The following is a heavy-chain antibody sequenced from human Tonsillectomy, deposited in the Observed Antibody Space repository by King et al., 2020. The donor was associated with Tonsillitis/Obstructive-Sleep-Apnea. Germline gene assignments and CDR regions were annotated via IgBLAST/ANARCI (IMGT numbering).Heavy chain of an antibody. D-gene: IGHD3-10*01. J-gene: IGHJ4*02. CDR1: GFTFSNAW. V-gene: IGHV3-15*07. Sequence: VQLVESGGGLVKPGGSLRLSCAASGFTFSNAWMNWVRQAPGKGLEWVGRIKSKTDGGTTDYAAPVKGRFTISRDDSKNTLNLQMNSLKTEDTAVYYCPTDPTPTLWFGELSSFFDYWGQGTLVTVSS. CDR2: IKSKTDGGTT. CDR3: PTDPTPTLWFGELSSFFDY.